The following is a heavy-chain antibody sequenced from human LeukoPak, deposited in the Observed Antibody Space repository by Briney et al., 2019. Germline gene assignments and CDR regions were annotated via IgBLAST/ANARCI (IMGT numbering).Heavy chain of an antibody. CDR3: AGHIAAGIIG. J-gene: IGHJ4*02. CDR2: ISAYNGNT. V-gene: IGHV1-18*01. Sequence: ASVKVSCKASGYTFTSYGISWVRQAPGQGLEWMGWISAYNGNTNYAQKLQGRVTMTRDTSISTAYMELSRLRSDDTAVYYCAGHIAAGIIGWGQGTLVTVSS. D-gene: IGHD6-13*01. CDR1: GYTFTSYG.